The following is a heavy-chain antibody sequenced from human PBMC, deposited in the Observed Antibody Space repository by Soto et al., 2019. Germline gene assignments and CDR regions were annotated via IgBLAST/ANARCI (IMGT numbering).Heavy chain of an antibody. J-gene: IGHJ1*01. V-gene: IGHV4-30-2*01. CDR3: ARGLWNDVFQY. Sequence: QVQLQESGSRLLKPSQTLSLTCAVSGGSISSGGYSWTWIRQPPGKGLEWIGYVHHTGSTTYNPSLKTRVNISVDRPNNQFFLTLTSATAADSAIYYCARGLWNDVFQYWGRDILVTVSS. D-gene: IGHD1-1*01. CDR1: GGSISSGGYS. CDR2: VHHTGST.